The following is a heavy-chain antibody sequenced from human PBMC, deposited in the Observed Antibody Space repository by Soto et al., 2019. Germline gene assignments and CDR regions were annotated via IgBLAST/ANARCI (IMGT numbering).Heavy chain of an antibody. D-gene: IGHD3-3*01. Sequence: GESLKISCKGSGYSFTSYWIGWVRQMPGKGLEWMGILYPGDSDTRYSPSFQGQVTIPADKPISTAYLQLSSLKASDTAMYYCARSGGFWSGYYFFDYWGQGTLVTVSS. V-gene: IGHV5-51*04. CDR2: LYPGDSDT. CDR3: ARSGGFWSGYYFFDY. J-gene: IGHJ4*02. CDR1: GYSFTSYW.